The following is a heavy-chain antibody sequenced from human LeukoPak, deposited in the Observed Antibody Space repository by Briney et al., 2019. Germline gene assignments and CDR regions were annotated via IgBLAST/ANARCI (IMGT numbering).Heavy chain of an antibody. D-gene: IGHD3-9*01. J-gene: IGHJ4*02. CDR1: GFTFGSYA. Sequence: PGGSLRLSCAASGFTFGSYAMSWVRQAPGKGLEWVSAFSGSGGGTYYADSVKGRFTISRDNSKNTLYLQMNSLRAEDTALYYCAKTMDLLTGYLWSLDYWGQGILVTVSS. V-gene: IGHV3-23*01. CDR2: FSGSGGGT. CDR3: AKTMDLLTGYLWSLDY.